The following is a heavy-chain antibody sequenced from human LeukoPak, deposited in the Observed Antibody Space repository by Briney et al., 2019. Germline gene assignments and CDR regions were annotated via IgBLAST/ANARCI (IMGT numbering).Heavy chain of an antibody. Sequence: GGSLRLSCAASGFTFSSYAMNWVRQAPGKGLEWVSYISSSGSTIYYADSVKGRFTISRDNAKNSLYLQMNSLRAEDTAVYYCARDLRLSQARQQLTPMDVWGQGTTVTVSS. D-gene: IGHD6-13*01. CDR1: GFTFSSYA. V-gene: IGHV3-48*03. CDR2: ISSSGSTI. CDR3: ARDLRLSQARQQLTPMDV. J-gene: IGHJ6*02.